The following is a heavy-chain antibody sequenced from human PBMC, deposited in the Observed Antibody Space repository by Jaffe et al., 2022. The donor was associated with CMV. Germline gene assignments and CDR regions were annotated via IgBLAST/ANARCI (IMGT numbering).Heavy chain of an antibody. Sequence: QVQLQESGPGLVKPSETLSLTCTVSGGSISSYYWSWIRQPPGKGLEWIGYIYYSGSTNYNPSLKSRVTISVDTSKNQFSLKLSSVTAADTAVYYCARQRDIYSSGWYSHFYYFDYWGQGTLVTVSS. D-gene: IGHD6-19*01. CDR1: GGSISSYY. J-gene: IGHJ4*02. V-gene: IGHV4-59*08. CDR2: IYYSGST. CDR3: ARQRDIYSSGWYSHFYYFDY.